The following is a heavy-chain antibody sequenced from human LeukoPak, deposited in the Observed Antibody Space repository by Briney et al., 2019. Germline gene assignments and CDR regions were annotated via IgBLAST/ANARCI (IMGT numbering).Heavy chain of an antibody. CDR1: DYSISSGYY. J-gene: IGHJ4*02. D-gene: IGHD3-22*01. CDR3: ARNESSGYFDS. CDR2: IYHSGST. V-gene: IGHV4-38-2*01. Sequence: SETLSLTCAVSDYSISSGYYWGWIRPPPGKGLEWIGSIYHSGSTDYNPSLKRRVTISVDTSKKQFSLKLSSVTAADTAVYYCARNESSGYFDSWGQGTLVTVSS.